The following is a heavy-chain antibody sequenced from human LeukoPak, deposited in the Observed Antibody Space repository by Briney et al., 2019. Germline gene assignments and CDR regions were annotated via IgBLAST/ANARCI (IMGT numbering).Heavy chain of an antibody. CDR1: GFTFSSFA. CDR2: ISGSGGST. D-gene: IGHD3-10*01. CDR3: AKKGSSYYGSGSYRNWFDP. V-gene: IGHV3-23*01. Sequence: PGGSLRLSCAASGFTFSSFAMSWVRQAPGKGLEWVSAISGSGGSTYYADSVKGRFTISRDNSKNTLYLQMNSPRAEDTAVYYCAKKGSSYYGSGSYRNWFDPWGQGTLVTVSS. J-gene: IGHJ5*02.